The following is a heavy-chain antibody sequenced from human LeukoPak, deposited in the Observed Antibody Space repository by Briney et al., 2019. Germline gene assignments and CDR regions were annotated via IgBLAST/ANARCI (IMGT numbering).Heavy chain of an antibody. J-gene: IGHJ6*03. CDR2: ISSSGSTI. CDR1: GFTFSDYY. V-gene: IGHV3-11*01. D-gene: IGHD6-13*01. Sequence: PGGSLRLSCAASGFTFSDYYMSWIRQAPGKGLEWVSYISSSGSTIYYADSVKGRFTISRDNAKNSLYLQMNSLRAEDTAVYYCARIGRGYSSSWYVAGKDYYYYMDVWGKGTTVTISS. CDR3: ARIGRGYSSSWYVAGKDYYYYMDV.